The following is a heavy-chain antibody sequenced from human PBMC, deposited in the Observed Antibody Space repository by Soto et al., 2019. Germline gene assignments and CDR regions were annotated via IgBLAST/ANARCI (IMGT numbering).Heavy chain of an antibody. V-gene: IGHV2-5*01. D-gene: IGHD3-16*01. J-gene: IGHJ4*02. Sequence: GLDLEWLALIYWNDDKRYSPSLKSRLTITKDTSKNQVVLTMTNMDPVDTATYYCAHRRGYYFDYWGQGTLVTVSS. CDR2: IYWNDDK. CDR3: AHRRGYYFDY.